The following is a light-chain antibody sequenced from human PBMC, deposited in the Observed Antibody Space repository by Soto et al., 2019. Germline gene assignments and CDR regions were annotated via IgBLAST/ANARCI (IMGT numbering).Light chain of an antibody. CDR1: QSLVHRDGNTY. CDR3: QQRSDWPPSLT. V-gene: IGKV2-24*01. CDR2: KIS. J-gene: IGKJ4*01. Sequence: DIVLTQTPLSSPVTLGQPASISCRSSQSLVHRDGNTYLSWLQHRPVQPLRLLIYKISDRFSGVPVRFSGSGAGTDFTLTISSLEPEDFAVYSCQQRSDWPPSLTFGGGTKVEIK.